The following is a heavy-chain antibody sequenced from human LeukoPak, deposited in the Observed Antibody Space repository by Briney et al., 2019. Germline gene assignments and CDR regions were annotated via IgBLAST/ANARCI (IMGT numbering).Heavy chain of an antibody. J-gene: IGHJ3*02. Sequence: GGSLRLSCAASGFTFSSYWMHWVRQAPGKGPEWVSAISGSGGSTYYADSVKGRFTISRDNSKNTLYLQMNSLRAEDTAVYYCARGSTAMVLDAFDIWGQGTMVTVSS. V-gene: IGHV3-23*01. D-gene: IGHD5-18*01. CDR2: ISGSGGST. CDR3: ARGSTAMVLDAFDI. CDR1: GFTFSSYW.